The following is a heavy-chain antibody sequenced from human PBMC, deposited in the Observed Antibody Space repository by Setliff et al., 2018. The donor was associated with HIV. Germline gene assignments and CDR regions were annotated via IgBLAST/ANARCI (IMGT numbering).Heavy chain of an antibody. J-gene: IGHJ4*02. CDR1: GGSISRYY. V-gene: IGHV4-4*07. D-gene: IGHD3-3*01. Sequence: SETLSLTCTVSGGSISRYYWNWIRQPAGKGLEWIGRIYGSGDTNYNPSLKSRVTMSIDTSNNRFSLRLTSVTAADTAVYYCARGNNDLESFDYWGQGALVTVSS. CDR3: ARGNNDLESFDY. CDR2: IYGSGDT.